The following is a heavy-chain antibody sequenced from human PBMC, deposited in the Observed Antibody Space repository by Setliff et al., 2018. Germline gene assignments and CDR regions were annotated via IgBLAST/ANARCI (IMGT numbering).Heavy chain of an antibody. Sequence: GGSLRLSCAASGFTFTSYEMNWVRQAPGKGLEWVSYITSSSSTIDYADSVKGRFTISRDDAKNSLYLQMNSLRAEDTAVYYCARVIYFYYMDVWGKGTTVTVSS. CDR2: ITSSSSTI. CDR3: ARVIYFYYMDV. CDR1: GFTFTSYE. J-gene: IGHJ6*03. V-gene: IGHV3-48*01.